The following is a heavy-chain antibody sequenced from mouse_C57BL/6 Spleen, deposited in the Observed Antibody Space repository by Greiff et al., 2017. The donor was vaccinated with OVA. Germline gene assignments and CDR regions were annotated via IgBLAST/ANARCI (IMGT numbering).Heavy chain of an antibody. D-gene: IGHD1-1*01. CDR2: IYPRDGST. CDR1: GYTFTSYD. Sequence: VQLQQSGPELVKPGASVKLSCKASGYTFTSYDINWVKQRPGQGLEWIGWIYPRDGSTKYNEKFKGKATLTVDTYSSTAYMELHSLTSEDSAVYFCARERDYGSTYWYFDVWGTGTTVTVSS. CDR3: ARERDYGSTYWYFDV. V-gene: IGHV1-85*01. J-gene: IGHJ1*03.